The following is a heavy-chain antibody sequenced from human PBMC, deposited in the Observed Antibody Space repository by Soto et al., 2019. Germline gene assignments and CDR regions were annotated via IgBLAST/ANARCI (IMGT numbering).Heavy chain of an antibody. CDR2: INPTGGSA. CDR1: GYSFTTYY. V-gene: IGHV1-46*01. CDR3: VRDRGWFDP. J-gene: IGHJ5*02. Sequence: ASVKVSCKASGYSFTTYYIHWVRQAPGQGLEWMGIINPTGGSATYAQKFQGRVTMTRDTSTSTVFMELNSLRSEDAAVYYCVRDRGWFDPWGQGTQVTVPQ.